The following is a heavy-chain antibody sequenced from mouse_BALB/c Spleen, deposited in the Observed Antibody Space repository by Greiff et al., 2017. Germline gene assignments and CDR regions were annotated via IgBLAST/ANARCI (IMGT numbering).Heavy chain of an antibody. D-gene: IGHD1-1*01. CDR3: ASERGGYYYGSRGYFDV. J-gene: IGHJ1*01. CDR2: IDPANGNT. CDR1: GFNIKDTY. Sequence: EVQLQQSGAELVKPGASVKLSCTASGFNIKDTYMHWVKQRPEQGLEWIGRIDPANGNTKYDPKFQGKATITADTSSNTAYLQLSSLTSEDTAVYYCASERGGYYYGSRGYFDVWGARTTVTVSS. V-gene: IGHV14-3*02.